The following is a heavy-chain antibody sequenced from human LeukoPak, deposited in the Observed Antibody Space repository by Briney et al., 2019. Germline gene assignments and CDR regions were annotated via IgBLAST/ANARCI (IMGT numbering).Heavy chain of an antibody. D-gene: IGHD5-12*01. V-gene: IGHV1-69*05. J-gene: IGHJ5*02. CDR3: ARDSSYDYGIGGIDP. CDR1: GGTFSSYA. Sequence: GASVKVSCKTSGGTFSSYAISWVRQAPGQGLEWMGGIIPIFGTANYAQKFQGRVTITRDESTSTAYMELSSLRSEDTAVYYCARDSSYDYGIGGIDPWGQGTLVTVSS. CDR2: IIPIFGTA.